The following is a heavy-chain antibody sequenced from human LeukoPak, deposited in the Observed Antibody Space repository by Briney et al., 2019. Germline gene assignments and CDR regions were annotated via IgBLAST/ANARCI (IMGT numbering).Heavy chain of an antibody. CDR3: ARDSVGATELPSNWFDP. D-gene: IGHD1-26*01. CDR1: GGSISSGGFY. Sequence: SETLSLTCTVSGGSISSGGFYWSWIRQPPGKGLEWVGYIYDSGNTYYNPSLKSRVTISVDRPKNQFSLKLSSVTAADTAVYYCARDSVGATELPSNWFDPWGQGTLVTVSS. J-gene: IGHJ5*02. V-gene: IGHV4-30-2*01. CDR2: IYDSGNT.